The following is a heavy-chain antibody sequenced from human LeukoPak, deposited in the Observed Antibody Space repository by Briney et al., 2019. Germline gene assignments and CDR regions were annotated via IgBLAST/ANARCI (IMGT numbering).Heavy chain of an antibody. D-gene: IGHD6-19*01. CDR3: ARVASYDNGWYFDY. J-gene: IGHJ4*02. CDR2: INPNSGGA. V-gene: IGHV1-2*06. CDR1: GYTFTGYY. Sequence: GASGKVSCKASGYTFTGYYMHWVRQAPGQGLEWMGRINPNSGGANYAQRFQGRLTMTRDTSISTTYMELSRLRSADTAVYYCARVASYDNGWYFDYWGQGTLVTVSS.